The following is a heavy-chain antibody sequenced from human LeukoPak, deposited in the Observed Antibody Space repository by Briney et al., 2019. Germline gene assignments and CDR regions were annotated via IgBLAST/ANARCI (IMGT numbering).Heavy chain of an antibody. V-gene: IGHV3-74*01. Sequence: GGSLRLSCAASGFTFSTYLMHWVRQGPGKGLVWVSRINSDGSSTNYADSVKGRFTISRDNAKNTLYLQMNSLRAEDTAVYYCARAAGGYNWFDPWGQGTLVTVSS. CDR2: INSDGSST. CDR3: ARAAGGYNWFDP. J-gene: IGHJ5*02. D-gene: IGHD3-10*01. CDR1: GFTFSTYL.